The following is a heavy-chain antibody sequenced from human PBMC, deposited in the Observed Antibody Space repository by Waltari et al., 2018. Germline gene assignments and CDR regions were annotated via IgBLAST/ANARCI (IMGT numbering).Heavy chain of an antibody. J-gene: IGHJ4*02. CDR2: IIPIFGPA. CDR3: ARDGDGYKIPFNY. CDR1: GGTFSSYA. Sequence: QVQLVQSGAEVKKPGSSVKVSCKASGGTFSSYAISWVRQAPGQGLEWMGGIIPIFGPANYAEKFQGRVTSTADEATSTAYMELSSLRSEDTAVYYCARDGDGYKIPFNYWGQGTLVTVSS. D-gene: IGHD5-12*01. V-gene: IGHV1-69*01.